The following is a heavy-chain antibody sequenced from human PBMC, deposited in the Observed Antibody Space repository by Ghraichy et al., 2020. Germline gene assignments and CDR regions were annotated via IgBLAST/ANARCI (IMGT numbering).Heavy chain of an antibody. CDR2: ISSSSSYI. CDR3: ARANVGDEDRDYYYGMDV. CDR1: GFTFSSYS. J-gene: IGHJ6*02. V-gene: IGHV3-21*01. Sequence: GESLNISCAASGFTFSSYSMNWVRQAPGKGLEWVSSISSSSSYIYYADSVKGRFTISRDNAKNSLYLQMNSLRAEDTAVYYCARANVGDEDRDYYYGMDVWGQGTTVTVSS. D-gene: IGHD4/OR15-4a*01.